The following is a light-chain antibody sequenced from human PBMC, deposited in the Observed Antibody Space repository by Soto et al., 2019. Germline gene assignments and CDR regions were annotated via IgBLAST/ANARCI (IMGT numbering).Light chain of an antibody. CDR1: SRDVGAYNY. CDR3: SSNTAQFTYV. V-gene: IGLV2-14*01. Sequence: QSALTQPASVSGSPGQSITISCTRTSRDVGAYNYVSWYQHHPGKAPHLLIYQVTYRPSGVSPRFAGSKSGNTASLTISGLQPEDEADYYCSSNTAQFTYVFGTGTKLTVL. J-gene: IGLJ1*01. CDR2: QVT.